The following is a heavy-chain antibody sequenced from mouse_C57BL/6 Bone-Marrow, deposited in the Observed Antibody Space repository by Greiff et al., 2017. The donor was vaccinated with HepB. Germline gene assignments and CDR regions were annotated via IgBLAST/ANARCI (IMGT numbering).Heavy chain of an antibody. CDR1: GFTFSSYG. CDR3: ARHNGDFDV. CDR2: ISSGGSYT. Sequence: EVKLMESGGDLVKPGGSLKLSCAASGFTFSSYGMSWVRQTPDKRLEWVATISSGGSYTYYPDSVKGRFTISRDNAKNTLYLQMSSLKSEDTAMYYCARHNGDFDVWGTGTTVTVSS. V-gene: IGHV5-6*01. J-gene: IGHJ1*03.